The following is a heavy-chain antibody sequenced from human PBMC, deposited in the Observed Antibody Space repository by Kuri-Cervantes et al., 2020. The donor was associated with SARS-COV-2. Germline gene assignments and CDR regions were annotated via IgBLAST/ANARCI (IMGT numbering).Heavy chain of an antibody. Sequence: ETLSLTCTVSGGSISSFYWSWIRQPPGKGLEWVSRINPDGSYTNNADSVKGRFTLSRDNAKNMLFLQMNSLRAEDTAVYYCVRDGDHWNFDYWGQGTLVTVSS. J-gene: IGHJ4*02. D-gene: IGHD1-1*01. V-gene: IGHV3-74*01. CDR3: VRDGDHWNFDY. CDR1: GGSISSFY. CDR2: INPDGSYT.